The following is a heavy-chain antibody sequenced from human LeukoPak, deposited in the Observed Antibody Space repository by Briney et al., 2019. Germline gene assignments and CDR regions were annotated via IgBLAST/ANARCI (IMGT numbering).Heavy chain of an antibody. CDR2: IIPILGIA. V-gene: IGHV1-69*04. CDR3: ASLAAADYDAFDI. D-gene: IGHD6-13*01. Sequence: SVKVSCKASGGTFSSYAISWVRQAPGQGLEWMGRIIPILGIANYAQKFQGRVTITADKSTSTACMELSSLRSEDTAVYYCASLAAADYDAFDIWGQGTMVTVSS. CDR1: GGTFSSYA. J-gene: IGHJ3*02.